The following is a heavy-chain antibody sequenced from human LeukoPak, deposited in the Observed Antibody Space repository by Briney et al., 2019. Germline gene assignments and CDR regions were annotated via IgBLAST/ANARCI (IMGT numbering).Heavy chain of an antibody. D-gene: IGHD2-2*01. Sequence: SETLSLTCAVYGGSFSGYYWSWIRQPPGKGLEWIGEINHSGSTNYNPSLKSRVTISVDTSNNQFSLRLGSVTAADTAVYYCATVYCSRTSCLVYWGQGTLVTVSS. CDR2: INHSGST. CDR1: GGSFSGYY. CDR3: ATVYCSRTSCLVY. V-gene: IGHV4-34*01. J-gene: IGHJ4*02.